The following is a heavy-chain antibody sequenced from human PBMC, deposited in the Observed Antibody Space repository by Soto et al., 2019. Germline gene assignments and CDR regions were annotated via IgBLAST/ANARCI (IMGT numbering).Heavy chain of an antibody. V-gene: IGHV1-18*01. Sequence: QVQMVQSGAEVKKSGASVRDSCEASGYNFITYGISRVRQAPGQGLEWMGWISCDNGKTESAAKFQGRVTMATDTSSKTAYMELGGLTSDDTSVYYCARSAAGFYNNGFDPWGQGTLVTVSS. D-gene: IGHD1-1*01. CDR1: GYNFITYG. J-gene: IGHJ5*02. CDR2: ISCDNGKT. CDR3: ARSAAGFYNNGFDP.